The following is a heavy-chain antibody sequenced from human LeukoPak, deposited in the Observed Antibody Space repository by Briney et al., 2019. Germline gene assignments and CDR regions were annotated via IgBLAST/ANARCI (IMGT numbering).Heavy chain of an antibody. CDR1: GYTFTGYY. CDR2: INPNTGDT. V-gene: IGHV1-2*02. Sequence: PSVKVSCKASGYTFTGYYIHWVRQAPGQGLEWMGWINPNTGDTNFAQKFQGRVAMTRDTSLSTAYMDLSRLTSDDTAVYYCARDWPGISLHFDLWGRGTLIAVSS. D-gene: IGHD2-15*01. J-gene: IGHJ2*01. CDR3: ARDWPGISLHFDL.